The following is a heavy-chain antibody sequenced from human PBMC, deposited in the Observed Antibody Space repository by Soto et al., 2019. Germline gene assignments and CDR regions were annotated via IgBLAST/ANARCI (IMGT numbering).Heavy chain of an antibody. CDR3: TAWNGGSQTDY. Sequence: EVQLVESGGGLVQPGGSLKLSCAASGFTFSGSAMHWVRQASGKGLEWVGRIRSKANSYATAYAASVKGRFTISRDDSKNTAYLQMNSLKTEDTAVYYCTAWNGGSQTDYWGQGTLVTVSS. D-gene: IGHD1-26*01. CDR1: GFTFSGSA. CDR2: IRSKANSYAT. J-gene: IGHJ4*02. V-gene: IGHV3-73*02.